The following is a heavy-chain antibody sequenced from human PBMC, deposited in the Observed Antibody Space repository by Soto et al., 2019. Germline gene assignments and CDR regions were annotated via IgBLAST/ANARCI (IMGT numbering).Heavy chain of an antibody. Sequence: PGGSLRLSCAASGFTFSSYGMHWVRQAPGKGLEWVAVISYDGSNKYYADSVKGRFTISRDNSKNTLYLQMNSLRAEDTAVYYCAKDLNYEFGNWGQGTLVTVSS. CDR1: GFTFSSYG. V-gene: IGHV3-30*18. CDR3: AKDLNYEFGN. CDR2: ISYDGSNK. D-gene: IGHD3-22*01. J-gene: IGHJ4*02.